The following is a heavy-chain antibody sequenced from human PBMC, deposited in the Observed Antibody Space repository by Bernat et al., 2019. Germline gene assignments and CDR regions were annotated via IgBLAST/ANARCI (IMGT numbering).Heavy chain of an antibody. Sequence: QLQLQESGPGLVKPSETLSLTCTVSGGSISSSSNYYWGWIRQPPGKGLEWIGSIYYSGSSYYNPSLKSRVTISVDTSKNHFSLKLSSVTAADTAVYYCARVSGYSSNRYSSKWGQGILVTVSS. J-gene: IGHJ4*02. D-gene: IGHD6-19*01. CDR2: IYYSGSS. V-gene: IGHV4-39*02. CDR3: ARVSGYSSNRYSSK. CDR1: GGSISSSSNYY.